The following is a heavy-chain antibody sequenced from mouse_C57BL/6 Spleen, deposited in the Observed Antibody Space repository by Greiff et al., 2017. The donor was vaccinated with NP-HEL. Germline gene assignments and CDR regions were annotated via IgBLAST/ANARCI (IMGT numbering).Heavy chain of an antibody. CDR2: IDPETGGT. CDR3: TPAYYSNSFAY. J-gene: IGHJ3*01. Sequence: QVQLQQSGAELVRPGASVTLSCKASGYTFTDYEMHWVKQTPVHGLEWIGAIDPETGGTAYNQKFKGKAILTADKSSSTAYMELRSLTSEDSAVYYCTPAYYSNSFAYWGQGTLVTVSA. CDR1: GYTFTDYE. D-gene: IGHD2-5*01. V-gene: IGHV1-15*01.